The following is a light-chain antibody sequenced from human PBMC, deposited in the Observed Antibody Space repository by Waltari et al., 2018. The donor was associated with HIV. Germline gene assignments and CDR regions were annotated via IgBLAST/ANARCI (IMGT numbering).Light chain of an antibody. CDR1: SSDVGGYNH. CDR2: DVS. Sequence: QSALTQPASVSGSPGQSPTISSTGTSSDVGGYNHVFWYQQHPAKAPKVIIYDVSNRPSGVSNRFSGSKSGNTASLTISGLQAEDEADYYCTSYTTINTYVFGTGTKVTVL. V-gene: IGLV2-14*03. CDR3: TSYTTINTYV. J-gene: IGLJ1*01.